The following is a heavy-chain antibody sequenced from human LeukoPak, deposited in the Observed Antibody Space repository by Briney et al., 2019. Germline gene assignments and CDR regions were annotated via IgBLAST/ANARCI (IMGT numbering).Heavy chain of an antibody. CDR2: FYYSGST. V-gene: IGHV4-59*08. D-gene: IGHD5-12*01. J-gene: IGHJ3*02. CDR3: ARHGRPGYGGYENAFDI. CDR1: GGSVSSYC. Sequence: PSETLSLTCTVSGGSVSSYCWSWIRQPPGQGLEWIGYFYYSGSTNYNPSLKSRVTMSLDTSKNHFSLKLSSVNASDTAVYYCARHGRPGYGGYENAFDIWGQGTMVTVSS.